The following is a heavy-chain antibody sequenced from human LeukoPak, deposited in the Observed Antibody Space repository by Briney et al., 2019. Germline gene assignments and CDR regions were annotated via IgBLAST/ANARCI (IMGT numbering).Heavy chain of an antibody. D-gene: IGHD4-17*01. CDR3: ARDRLRTTVTTYYYYGMDV. Sequence: SETLSLTCSVSGGSISSSSHYWDWIRQPPGEGLEWIGSIYYSGSTYYNPSLKSRVTISVDRSKNQFSLKLSSVTAADTAVYYCARDRLRTTVTTYYYYGMDVWGQGTTVTVSS. CDR1: GGSISSSSHY. V-gene: IGHV4-39*07. J-gene: IGHJ6*02. CDR2: IYYSGST.